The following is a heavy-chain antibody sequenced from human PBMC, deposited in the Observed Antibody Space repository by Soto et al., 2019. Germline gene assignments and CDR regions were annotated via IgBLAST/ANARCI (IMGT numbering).Heavy chain of an antibody. Sequence: EVQLVESGGGLIQPGGSLRLSCAASGFTVSSNYMSWVRQAPGKRLEWVSVIYSGGSTYYADSVKGRFTISRDNSKNTLYLQMNSLRAEDTAVYYCARDHVVGATDAFDLWVQGTMVTVSS. CDR1: GFTVSSNY. V-gene: IGHV3-53*01. CDR2: IYSGGST. D-gene: IGHD1-26*01. J-gene: IGHJ3*01. CDR3: ARDHVVGATDAFDL.